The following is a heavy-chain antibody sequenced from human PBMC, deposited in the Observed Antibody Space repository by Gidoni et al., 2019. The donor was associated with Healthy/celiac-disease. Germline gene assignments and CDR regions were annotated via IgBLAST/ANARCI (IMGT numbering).Heavy chain of an antibody. CDR3: ARGMSSSTSCYT. J-gene: IGHJ4*02. V-gene: IGHV1-69*04. CDR2: IIPILGIA. D-gene: IGHD2-2*02. Sequence: QVQLVQSGAEVKKPGSSVKVSCKASGGTFSSYAISWVRQAPGQGLEWMGRIIPILGIANYEQKFQGRVKITADKSTSTAYMEMSSLRSEDTAVYYCARGMSSSTSCYTWGQGTLVTVSS. CDR1: GGTFSSYA.